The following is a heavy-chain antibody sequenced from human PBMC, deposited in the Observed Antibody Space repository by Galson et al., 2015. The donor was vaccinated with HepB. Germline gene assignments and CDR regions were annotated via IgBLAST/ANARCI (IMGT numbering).Heavy chain of an antibody. J-gene: IGHJ6*02. D-gene: IGHD1-14*01. CDR1: GYTFTGYY. CDR2: INPNSGGT. CDR3: VTGATYDHRYNNGMDV. Sequence: SVKVSCKASGYTFTGYYIHWVRQAPGQGLEWMGRINPNSGGTNYAQNFQGRVTVTRDTSISTAYMELSRLRSDDTAVYYCVTGATYDHRYNNGMDVWSQGTTVTVSS. V-gene: IGHV1-2*02.